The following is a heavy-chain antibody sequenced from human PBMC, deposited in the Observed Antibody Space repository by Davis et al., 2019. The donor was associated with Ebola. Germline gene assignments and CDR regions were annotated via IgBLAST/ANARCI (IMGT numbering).Heavy chain of an antibody. Sequence: GESLKISCAASGFTFSSYGMHWVRQAPGKGLEWVAVIWYDGSNKYYADSVKGRFTISRDNSKNTLYLQMNSLRAEDTAVYYCSRKGVGTTKNAFDIWGHGTLVTVSS. CDR1: GFTFSSYG. CDR3: SRKGVGTTKNAFDI. V-gene: IGHV3-33*08. D-gene: IGHD1-26*01. CDR2: IWYDGSNK. J-gene: IGHJ3*02.